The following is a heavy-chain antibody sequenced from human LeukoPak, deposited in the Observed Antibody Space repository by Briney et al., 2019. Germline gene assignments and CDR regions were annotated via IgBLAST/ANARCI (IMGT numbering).Heavy chain of an antibody. Sequence: ASVKVPCKASGGTFSSYTISWVRQAPGQGLEWMGRIIPILGIANYAQKFQGRVTITADKSTSTAYMELSSLRSEDTAVYYCAREGAVAATGPYLWGRGTLVTVSS. D-gene: IGHD6-19*01. CDR1: GGTFSSYT. CDR3: AREGAVAATGPYL. J-gene: IGHJ2*01. CDR2: IIPILGIA. V-gene: IGHV1-69*04.